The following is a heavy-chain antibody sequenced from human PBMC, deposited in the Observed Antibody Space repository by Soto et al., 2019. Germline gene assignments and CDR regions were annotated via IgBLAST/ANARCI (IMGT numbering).Heavy chain of an antibody. V-gene: IGHV1-69*02. D-gene: IGHD6-13*01. Sequence: ASVKVSCKAFGDTVSTYTISWVRQAPGQGLEWMGRIIPILGIANYAQKFQDRVTISANKSTSTAYMELSSLRSEDTAVYYCARSRPPHIAGLDYWGQGTLVTVSS. J-gene: IGHJ4*02. CDR3: ARSRPPHIAGLDY. CDR2: IIPILGIA. CDR1: GDTVSTYT.